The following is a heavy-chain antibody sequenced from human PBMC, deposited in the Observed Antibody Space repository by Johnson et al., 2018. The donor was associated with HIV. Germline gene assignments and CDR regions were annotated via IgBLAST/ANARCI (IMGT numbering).Heavy chain of an antibody. CDR1: GFTFDDYA. V-gene: IGHV3-30*03. D-gene: IGHD3-10*01. CDR2: ISHDGYNE. CDR3: ARAPYNVKAGLFGSFDM. J-gene: IGHJ3*02. Sequence: QVQLVESGGGLVQPGGSLRLSCAASGFTFDDYAMHWVRQAPGKGLEWVAVISHDGYNEDYGDSVKGRFTASRDNANNSLYLQMNGLRDEDTALYYCARAPYNVKAGLFGSFDMWGRGTKVTVSS.